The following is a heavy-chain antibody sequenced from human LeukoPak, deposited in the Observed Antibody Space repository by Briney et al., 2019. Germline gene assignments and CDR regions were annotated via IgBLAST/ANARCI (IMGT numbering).Heavy chain of an antibody. CDR3: AGYCSSVSCRNIDY. J-gene: IGHJ4*02. CDR2: ISDSSSAM. CDR1: GFTFSGYS. D-gene: IGHD2-2*01. Sequence: GGSLRHSCAASGFTFSGYSMNWVRQAPGKGLEWGSYISDSSSAMYYADSVKGRFTISRDNAKNSLYLQMNSLRAEDTAVYYCAGYCSSVSCRNIDYWGQGTLVTVSS. V-gene: IGHV3-48*04.